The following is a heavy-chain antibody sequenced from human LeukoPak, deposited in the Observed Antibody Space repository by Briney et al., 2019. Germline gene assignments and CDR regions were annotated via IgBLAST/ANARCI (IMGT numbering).Heavy chain of an antibody. D-gene: IGHD2-2*01. CDR2: INHSGGT. CDR3: ARGRKVVGVVVPAVDAFDI. CDR1: GGSFSGYY. J-gene: IGHJ3*02. Sequence: SETLSLTCAVYGGSFSGYYWSWIRQPPGKGLEWIGEINHSGGTNYNPSLKSRVTISVDTSKNQFSLKLSSVTAADTAVYCCARGRKVVGVVVPAVDAFDIWGQGTMVTVSS. V-gene: IGHV4-34*01.